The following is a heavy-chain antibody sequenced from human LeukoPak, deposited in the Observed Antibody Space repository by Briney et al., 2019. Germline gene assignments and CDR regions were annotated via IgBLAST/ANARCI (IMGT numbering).Heavy chain of an antibody. CDR2: ISSSSSYI. D-gene: IGHD5-18*01. J-gene: IGHJ4*02. CDR3: ARSSRVYSSGAGY. V-gene: IGHV3-21*01. CDR1: GFTFSSHS. Sequence: GGSLRLSCAASGFTFSSHSMNWVRQAPGKGLEWASSISSSSSYIYYADSVKGRFTISRDNAKNSLYLQMNSLRAEDTAVYYCARSSRVYSSGAGYWGQGTLVTVSS.